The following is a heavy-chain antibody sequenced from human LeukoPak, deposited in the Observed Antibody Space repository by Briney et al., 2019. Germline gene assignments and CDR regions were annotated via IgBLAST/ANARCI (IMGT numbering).Heavy chain of an antibody. CDR2: IVVGSGNT. CDR1: GFTFTSSA. CDR3: AADTYYYDSSGLSVDY. Sequence: SVKVSCKASGFTFTSSAMQWVRQARGQRLEWIGWIVVGSGNTNYAQKFQERVTITRDMSTSTAYMELSRLRSEDTAVYYCAADTYYYDSSGLSVDYWGQGTLVTVSS. V-gene: IGHV1-58*02. D-gene: IGHD3-22*01. J-gene: IGHJ4*02.